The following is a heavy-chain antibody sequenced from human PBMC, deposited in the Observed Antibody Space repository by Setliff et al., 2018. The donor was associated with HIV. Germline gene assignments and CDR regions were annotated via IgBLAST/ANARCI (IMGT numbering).Heavy chain of an antibody. J-gene: IGHJ3*02. CDR2: IYHSGST. Sequence: SETLSLTCTVSGYSISSGYYWGWIRQPPGKGLEWIGSIYHSGSTYYNPSLKSRVTISVDTSKNQFSLKLSSVTAADTAVYYCARDGGSDILTGYPRASDIWGQGRMVTVSS. CDR3: ARDGGSDILTGYPRASDI. D-gene: IGHD3-9*01. V-gene: IGHV4-38-2*02. CDR1: GYSISSGYY.